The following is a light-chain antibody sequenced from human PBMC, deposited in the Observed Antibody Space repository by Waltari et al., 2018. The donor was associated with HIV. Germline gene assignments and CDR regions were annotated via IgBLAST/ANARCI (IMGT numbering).Light chain of an antibody. CDR2: DVS. CDR1: RSDVGGYNY. V-gene: IGLV2-14*01. J-gene: IGLJ3*02. CDR3: SSYTTTTTIL. Sequence: QSALTQPASVSGSPGQSITISCTGTRSDVGGYNYVSWYQQHPGKAPKLMIYDVSKRPSGVSNRFSGSKSGNTASMTISGLQAEDEADYYCSSYTTTTTILFGGGTKVTVL.